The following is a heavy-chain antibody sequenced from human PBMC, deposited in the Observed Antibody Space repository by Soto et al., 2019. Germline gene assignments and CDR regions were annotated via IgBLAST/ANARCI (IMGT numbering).Heavy chain of an antibody. D-gene: IGHD3-16*01. Sequence: QVQLVESGGGVVQPGGSLRLSCAASGFTFSSYGMYWVRQAPGKGLEWVAIMSYDGSTKYFADSVKGRFTISRDNSQNTLFLQMNSLRAEDTAVYYCARTSFGGLTWRMPPHMTRYAYGMDVWGQGTTVTVSS. J-gene: IGHJ6*02. CDR3: ARTSFGGLTWRMPPHMTRYAYGMDV. CDR2: MSYDGSTK. V-gene: IGHV3-30-3*01. CDR1: GFTFSSYG.